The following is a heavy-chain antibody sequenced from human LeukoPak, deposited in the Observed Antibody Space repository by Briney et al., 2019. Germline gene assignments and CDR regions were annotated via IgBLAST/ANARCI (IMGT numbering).Heavy chain of an antibody. D-gene: IGHD6-13*01. Sequence: GGSLRLSCAASGCSFSSYTMNWVRQAPGKGLEWVSSIRSSSSYIYYADSLKGRFTISRDNATNSLYLQMNSLRAEDTAVYYCARDPQGYSSSWFDYWGQGTLVTVSS. CDR1: GCSFSSYT. V-gene: IGHV3-21*01. CDR3: ARDPQGYSSSWFDY. J-gene: IGHJ4*02. CDR2: IRSSSSYI.